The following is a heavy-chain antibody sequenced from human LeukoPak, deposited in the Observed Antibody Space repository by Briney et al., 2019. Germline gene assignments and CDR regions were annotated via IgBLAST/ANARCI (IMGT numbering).Heavy chain of an antibody. CDR1: GFTFSSYA. J-gene: IGHJ4*02. CDR2: ISYDGSNK. CDR3: ARGDLGYCSGGSCYYPYYFDY. V-gene: IGHV3-30-3*01. Sequence: PGGSLRLSCAASGFTFSSYAMRWVRQAPGKGLEWVAVISYDGSNKYYADSVKGRFTISRDNSKNTLYLQMNSLRAEDTAVYYCARGDLGYCSGGSCYYPYYFDYWGQGTLVTVSS. D-gene: IGHD2-15*01.